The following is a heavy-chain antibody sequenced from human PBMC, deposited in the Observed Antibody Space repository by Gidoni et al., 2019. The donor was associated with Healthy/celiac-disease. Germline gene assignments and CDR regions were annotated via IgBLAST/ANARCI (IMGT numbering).Heavy chain of an antibody. D-gene: IGHD3-3*01. CDR3: ARGFYDFWSGYTADACDI. J-gene: IGHJ3*02. V-gene: IGHV3-7*03. CDR1: AFTFIIYW. Sequence: EVQLVESGGGLVQPGGSLRLSCAASAFTFIIYWMSWVRQAPGKGLEWVANIKQDGSEKYYVDSVKGRFTISRDNAKNSLYLQMNSLRAEDTAVYYCARGFYDFWSGYTADACDIWGQGTMVTVSS. CDR2: IKQDGSEK.